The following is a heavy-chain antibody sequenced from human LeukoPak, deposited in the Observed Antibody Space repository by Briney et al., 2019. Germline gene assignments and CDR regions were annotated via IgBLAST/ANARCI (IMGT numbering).Heavy chain of an antibody. CDR2: ISGSGGST. CDR3: AKDHTVTNIIDY. CDR1: GFTFSSYA. D-gene: IGHD4-17*01. V-gene: IGHV3-23*01. Sequence: GGSLRLSCAASGFTFSSYAMSWVRQAPGKGLEWVSAISGSGGSTYYADSVKGRFTISRDNSRNTLYLQMNSLRAEDTAVYYCAKDHTVTNIIDYWGQGTLVTVSS. J-gene: IGHJ4*02.